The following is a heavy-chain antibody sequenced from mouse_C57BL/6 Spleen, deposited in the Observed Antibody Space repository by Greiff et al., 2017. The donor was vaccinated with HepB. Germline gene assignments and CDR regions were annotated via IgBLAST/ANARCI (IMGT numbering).Heavy chain of an antibody. Sequence: EVQLQQSGAELVRPGASVKLSCTASGFNIKDYYMHWVKQRPEQGLEWIGRIDPEDGDTEYAPKFQGKATMTADTSSNTAYLQLSSRTAEDTAVYYWTTWAEVPPFDYWGQGTTLTVSS. CDR1: GFNIKDYY. V-gene: IGHV14-1*01. CDR3: TTWAEVPPFDY. J-gene: IGHJ2*01. D-gene: IGHD5-1*01. CDR2: IDPEDGDT.